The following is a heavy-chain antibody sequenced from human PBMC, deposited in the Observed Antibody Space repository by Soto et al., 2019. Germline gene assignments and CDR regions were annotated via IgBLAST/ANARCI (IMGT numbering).Heavy chain of an antibody. CDR2: ISAYNGNT. J-gene: IGHJ3*02. CDR3: ARAMGGYIWGSYRGGAFDI. CDR1: GYTFTSYG. V-gene: IGHV1-18*01. Sequence: ASVKVSCKASGYTFTSYGISWVRQAPGQGLEWMGWISAYNGNTNYAQKLQGRVTMTTDTSTSTAYMELRSLRSDDTAVYYCARAMGGYIWGSYRGGAFDIWGQGTMVTVSS. D-gene: IGHD3-16*02.